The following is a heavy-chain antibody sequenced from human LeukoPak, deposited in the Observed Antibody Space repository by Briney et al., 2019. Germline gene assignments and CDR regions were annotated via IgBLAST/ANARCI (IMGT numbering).Heavy chain of an antibody. CDR3: AREYGSGSYYNGY. J-gene: IGHJ4*02. CDR1: GFTFSSYS. D-gene: IGHD3-10*01. V-gene: IGHV3-21*01. Sequence: GGSLRLSCAASGFTFSSYSMNWVRQAPGKGLEWVSSISSSSSYIYYADSVKGRFTISRDNAKNSLYLQMNSLRAEDRAVYYCAREYGSGSYYNGYWGQGTLVTVSS. CDR2: ISSSSSYI.